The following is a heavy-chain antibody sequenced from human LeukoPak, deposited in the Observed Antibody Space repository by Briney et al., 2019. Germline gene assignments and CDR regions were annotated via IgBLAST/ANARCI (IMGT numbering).Heavy chain of an antibody. D-gene: IGHD3-10*01. V-gene: IGHV4-4*07. J-gene: IGHJ5*02. CDR1: GGSISSYY. CDR3: ARRGFSLYGSGSYYRWFDP. Sequence: PSETLSLTCTVSGGSISSYYWTWIRQPAGKGLEWIGRIYTSGSTNYNPSLKSRVTISVDTSKNQFSLKLSSVTAADTAVYYCARRGFSLYGSGSYYRWFDPWGQGTLVTVSS. CDR2: IYTSGST.